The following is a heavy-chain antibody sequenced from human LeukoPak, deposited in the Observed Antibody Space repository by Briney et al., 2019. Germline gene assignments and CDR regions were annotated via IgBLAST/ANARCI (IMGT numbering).Heavy chain of an antibody. J-gene: IGHJ4*02. CDR2: INTSGGST. V-gene: IGHV1-46*01. Sequence: ASVKVSFKASGYTFTSYYMHWVRQAPGQGLEWMGIINTSGGSTHYAQKFQGTVTLTRDMSPSTVYMELSSLRSEDAAVYYCGRGRRIAAAGGDYFDYWGQGTLVTVSS. CDR3: GRGRRIAAAGGDYFDY. CDR1: GYTFTSYY. D-gene: IGHD6-13*01.